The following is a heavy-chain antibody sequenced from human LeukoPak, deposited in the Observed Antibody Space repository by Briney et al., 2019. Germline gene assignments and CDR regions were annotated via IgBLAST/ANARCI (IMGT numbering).Heavy chain of an antibody. Sequence: GGSLRLSRAASGFTFSSYTMNWVHQAPGKGLEWVSSIRSSSSYMDYADSVRGRFTISRDNAKNSLYLQMNSLRVEDTAVYYCARDPGDYGDYSNLFDPWGQGTLVTVSS. D-gene: IGHD4-17*01. V-gene: IGHV3-21*01. J-gene: IGHJ5*02. CDR3: ARDPGDYGDYSNLFDP. CDR2: IRSSSSYM. CDR1: GFTFSSYT.